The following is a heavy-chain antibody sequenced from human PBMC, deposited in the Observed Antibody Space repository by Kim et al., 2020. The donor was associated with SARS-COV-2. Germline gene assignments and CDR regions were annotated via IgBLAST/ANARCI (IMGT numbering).Heavy chain of an antibody. V-gene: IGHV4-39*01. Sequence: SETLSLTCTVSGGSISSSSYYWGWIRQPPGKGLEWIGSIYYSGSPYYNPSLKSRVTISVDTSKNQFSLKLSSVTAADTAVYYCARLVLTTVITTYYYYYGMDVWGQGTTVTVSS. CDR3: ARLVLTTVITTYYYYYGMDV. CDR2: IYYSGSP. D-gene: IGHD4-17*01. J-gene: IGHJ6*02. CDR1: GGSISSSSYY.